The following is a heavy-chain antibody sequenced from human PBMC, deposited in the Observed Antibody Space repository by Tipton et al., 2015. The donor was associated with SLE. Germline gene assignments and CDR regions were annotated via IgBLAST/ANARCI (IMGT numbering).Heavy chain of an antibody. V-gene: IGHV4-39*07. Sequence: TLSLTCSVSGASISGSNYYWGWIRQPPGKGLEWIANIYVGGNTYYNPSLRSRVTMSSDTSKKQLSLKLSSVTAADTAVYYCATDFSDSWYWFDPWGQGTLVTVSS. CDR1: GASISGSNYY. J-gene: IGHJ5*02. CDR2: IYVGGNT. D-gene: IGHD6-13*01. CDR3: ATDFSDSWYWFDP.